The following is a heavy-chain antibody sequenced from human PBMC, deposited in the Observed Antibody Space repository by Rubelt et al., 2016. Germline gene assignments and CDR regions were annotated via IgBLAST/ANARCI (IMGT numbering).Heavy chain of an antibody. CDR1: GYTFTGYY. D-gene: IGHD5-12*01. J-gene: IGHJ4*02. CDR3: ARGNSGYDYGLDY. V-gene: IGHV1-2*02. CDR2: INPNRGGT. Sequence: QVQLVQSGAEVKKPGASVKVSCKASGYTFTGYYMHWVRQAPGQGLEWMGWINPNRGGTNYAQKFQGRGNMTRDTSVSTAYMELSRLTSDDTAVYYCARGNSGYDYGLDYWGQGTLVTVSS.